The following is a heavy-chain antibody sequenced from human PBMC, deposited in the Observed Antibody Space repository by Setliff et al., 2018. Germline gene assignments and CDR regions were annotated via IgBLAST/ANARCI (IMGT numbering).Heavy chain of an antibody. J-gene: IGHJ3*02. Sequence: PSETLSLTCNVSGGSISTYYWSWIRQPAGKGLEWIGRIHSSGNTNYKPSLKSRVTMSVDTTKNQFSLKLSSVTAADTAMYYCARAGAIQGGFDIWGQGTVVTVSS. V-gene: IGHV4-4*07. CDR1: GGSISTYY. CDR2: IHSSGNT. D-gene: IGHD7-27*01. CDR3: ARAGAIQGGFDI.